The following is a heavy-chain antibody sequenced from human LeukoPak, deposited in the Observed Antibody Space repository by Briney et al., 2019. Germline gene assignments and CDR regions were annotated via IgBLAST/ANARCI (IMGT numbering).Heavy chain of an antibody. CDR1: GGSFSGYY. D-gene: IGHD2-15*01. V-gene: IGHV4-34*01. J-gene: IGHJ6*03. CDR2: INHSGST. Sequence: PSETLSLTCAVYGGSFSGYYWSWIRQPPGKGLEWIGEINHSGSTNYNPSLKSRATTSVDTSKKQFSLKLSSLTAADTAVYYCARGSCSGGSCYLYNYYHYMDVWGKGTTVTVSS. CDR3: ARGSCSGGSCYLYNYYHYMDV.